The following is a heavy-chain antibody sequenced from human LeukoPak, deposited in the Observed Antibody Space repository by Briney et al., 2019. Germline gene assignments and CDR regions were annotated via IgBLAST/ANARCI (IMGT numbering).Heavy chain of an antibody. CDR3: ARARRIAARPDWFDP. CDR1: GGTLSSYA. D-gene: IGHD6-6*01. J-gene: IGHJ5*02. Sequence: ASVKVSCEASGGTLSSYAISWVRQAPGQGLEWMGGIIPIFGTANYAQKFQGRVTITTDESTSTAYMELSSLRSEDTAVYYCARARRIAARPDWFDPWGQGTLVTVSS. CDR2: IIPIFGTA. V-gene: IGHV1-69*05.